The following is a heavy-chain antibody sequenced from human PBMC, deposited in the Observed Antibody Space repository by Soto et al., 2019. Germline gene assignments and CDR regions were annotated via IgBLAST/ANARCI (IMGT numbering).Heavy chain of an antibody. D-gene: IGHD6-19*01. Sequence: PGGSLRLSCAASGFTFSSYAMSWVRQAPGKGLEWVSGISGSGDSTYYADSVKGRFTISRDNSKNTLYLQMNSLRAEDTAVYYCAKGVPGIAVAGTGYCQHWGQGTPVTVPS. CDR2: ISGSGDST. J-gene: IGHJ1*01. V-gene: IGHV3-23*01. CDR3: AKGVPGIAVAGTGYCQH. CDR1: GFTFSSYA.